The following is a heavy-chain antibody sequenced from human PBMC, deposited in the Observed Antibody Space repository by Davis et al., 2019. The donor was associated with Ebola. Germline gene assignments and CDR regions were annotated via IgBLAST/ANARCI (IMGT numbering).Heavy chain of an antibody. CDR1: GFTFSNYA. J-gene: IGHJ6*04. CDR3: TKKSGEYHYFAMDV. CDR2: ITSSATST. V-gene: IGHV3-23*01. Sequence: GESLKISCAASGFTFSNYAMNWVRQAPGKGLEWVSGITSSATSTHYTDSVRGRFTISRDNSENTLYLQMNSLKGEDTAVYYCTKKSGEYHYFAMDVWGKGTTVTVSS.